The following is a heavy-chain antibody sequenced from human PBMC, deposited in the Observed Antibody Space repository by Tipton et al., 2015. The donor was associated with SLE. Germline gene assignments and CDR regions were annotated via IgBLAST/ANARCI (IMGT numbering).Heavy chain of an antibody. CDR2: IKSKTDGGTT. CDR1: GFTFSNAW. D-gene: IGHD4-17*01. CDR3: TTSEPTVTTDYYYMDV. J-gene: IGHJ6*03. V-gene: IGHV3-15*01. Sequence: SLRLSCAASGFTFSNAWMGWVRQAPGKGLEWVGRIKSKTDGGTTDYAAPVKGRFTISRDDSKNTLYLQMNSLKTEDTAVYYCTTSEPTVTTDYYYMDVWGKGTTVTVSS.